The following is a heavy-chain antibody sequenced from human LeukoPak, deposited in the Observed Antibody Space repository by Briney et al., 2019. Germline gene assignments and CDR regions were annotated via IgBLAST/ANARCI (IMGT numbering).Heavy chain of an antibody. V-gene: IGHV5-51*01. J-gene: IGHJ5*02. CDR3: ARRSASSGWYPTPYNWFDP. D-gene: IGHD6-19*01. Sequence: GESLKISCKGSGYSFTSYWIGWVRQMPGKGLEWMGIIYPGDSDTRYSPSFQGQVTILADKSISAAYLQWSSLKASDTAMYYCARRSASSGWYPTPYNWFDPWGQGTLVTVSS. CDR2: IYPGDSDT. CDR1: GYSFTSYW.